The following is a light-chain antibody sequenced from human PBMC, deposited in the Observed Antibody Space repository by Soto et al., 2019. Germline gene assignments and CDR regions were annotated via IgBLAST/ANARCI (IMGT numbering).Light chain of an antibody. Sequence: DIQLTQSPSFLSASVGDRVTITCRASQCISSRLAWYQQKPGKAPKLLIYGASTLHSGVPSRFSGSGSGTEFSLTISSLQPEDFAAYYCQQFSNYPRTFGEGTKVEIK. CDR1: QCISSR. CDR2: GAS. CDR3: QQFSNYPRT. V-gene: IGKV1-9*01. J-gene: IGKJ1*01.